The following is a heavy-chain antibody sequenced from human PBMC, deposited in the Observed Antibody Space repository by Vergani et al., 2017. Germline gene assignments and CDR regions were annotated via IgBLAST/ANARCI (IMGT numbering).Heavy chain of an antibody. CDR2: IGSSSSYI. V-gene: IGHV3-21*01. CDR3: ARGAAGGWFDP. J-gene: IGHJ5*02. CDR1: GYTFTSYS. Sequence: VQLVQSGAEVKKPGSSVKVSCKASGYTFTSYSMNWVRQAPGKGLEWVSSIGSSSSYIYYADSVKGRFTISRDNAKNSLYLQMNSLRAEDTAVYYCARGAAGGWFDPWGQGTLVTVSS. D-gene: IGHD6-13*01.